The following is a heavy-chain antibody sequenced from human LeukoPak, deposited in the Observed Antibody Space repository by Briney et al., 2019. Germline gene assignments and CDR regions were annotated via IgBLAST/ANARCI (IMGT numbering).Heavy chain of an antibody. D-gene: IGHD6-13*01. CDR1: GYTFTSYG. Sequence: ASVKVSCKASGYTFTSYGISWVRQAPGQGLEWMGWISAYNGNTNYAQKLQGGVTMTTDTSTSTAYMELRSLRSDDTAVYYCARSSIAAGLDAFDIWGQGTMVTVSS. CDR2: ISAYNGNT. J-gene: IGHJ3*02. V-gene: IGHV1-18*01. CDR3: ARSSIAAGLDAFDI.